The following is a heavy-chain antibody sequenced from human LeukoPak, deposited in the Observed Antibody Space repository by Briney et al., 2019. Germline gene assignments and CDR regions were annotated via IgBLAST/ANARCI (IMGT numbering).Heavy chain of an antibody. Sequence: PSETLSLTCTVSGGSISSYYWSWIRQPPGKGREWIGYIYYSGSTNYNPSLKSRVTISVDTSKNQFSLKLSSVTAADTAVYYCARPVYSGSYSVAFDIWGQGTMVTVSS. D-gene: IGHD1-26*01. CDR1: GGSISSYY. CDR3: ARPVYSGSYSVAFDI. J-gene: IGHJ3*02. CDR2: IYYSGST. V-gene: IGHV4-59*01.